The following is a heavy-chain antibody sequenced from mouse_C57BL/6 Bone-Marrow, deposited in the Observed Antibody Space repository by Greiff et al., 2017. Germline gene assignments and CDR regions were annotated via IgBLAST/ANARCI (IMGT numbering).Heavy chain of an antibody. D-gene: IGHD2-5*01. CDR2: IYPGSGST. CDR3: ARLRVYSNLYAMDY. V-gene: IGHV1-55*01. CDR1: GYTFTSYW. Sequence: QVQLKQPGAELVKPGASVKMSCKASGYTFTSYWITWVQQRPGQGLEWIGDIYPGSGSTNYNEKFKSKATLTVDTSSSTAYMQLSSLTSEDSAVYYCARLRVYSNLYAMDYWGQGTSVTVSS. J-gene: IGHJ4*01.